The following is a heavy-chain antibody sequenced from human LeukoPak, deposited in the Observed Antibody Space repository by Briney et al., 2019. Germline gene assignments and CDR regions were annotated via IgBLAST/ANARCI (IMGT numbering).Heavy chain of an antibody. CDR2: INHSGST. V-gene: IGHV4-34*01. CDR3: ARDGGLAY. J-gene: IGHJ4*02. D-gene: IGHD4-23*01. Sequence: SETLSLTCAVYGGSFNNHYWNWMRQFPGKGLEWIGDINHSGSTNYNPSLKSRVTMSVDTSKNQFSLELNSVTAADTAMYYCARDGGLAYWSQGTLVTVSS. CDR1: GGSFNNHY.